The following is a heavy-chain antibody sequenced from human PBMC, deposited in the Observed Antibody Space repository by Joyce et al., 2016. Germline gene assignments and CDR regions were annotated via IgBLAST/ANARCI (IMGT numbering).Heavy chain of an antibody. D-gene: IGHD3-10*01. Sequence: EVQLVESGGGLVKPGGSLRLSCAASGFTFSSYSMNWVRLAPGKGLEWVSSISSSSSYIYYADSVKGRITISRDNAKNSLYLQMNSLRAEDTAVYYCARELTYNYGSGSYYQSYYFDYWGQGTLVTVSS. J-gene: IGHJ4*02. CDR3: ARELTYNYGSGSYYQSYYFDY. V-gene: IGHV3-21*01. CDR2: ISSSSSYI. CDR1: GFTFSSYS.